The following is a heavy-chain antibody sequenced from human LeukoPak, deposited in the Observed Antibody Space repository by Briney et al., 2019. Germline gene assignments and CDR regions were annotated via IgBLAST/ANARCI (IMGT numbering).Heavy chain of an antibody. CDR2: LSSSSSCT. Sequence: GGSLRLSCAASGFTFSDYYMSWIRQAPGKGMEWVSYLSSSSSCTNYADSVKGRFTICRDNAKNSLYLQMNSLRAEDTAVYYCARDSPGDPVDYWGQGTLVTVSS. J-gene: IGHJ4*02. CDR3: ARDSPGDPVDY. V-gene: IGHV3-11*06. D-gene: IGHD7-27*01. CDR1: GFTFSDYY.